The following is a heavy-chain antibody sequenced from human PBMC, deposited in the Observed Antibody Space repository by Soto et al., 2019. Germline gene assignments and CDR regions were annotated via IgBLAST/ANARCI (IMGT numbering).Heavy chain of an antibody. V-gene: IGHV1-69*13. Sequence: ASVKVSCKASGGTFSSYAISWVRQAPGQGLEWMGGIIPIFGTANYAQKFQGRVTITADESTSTAYMELSSLRSEDTAVYYCAKDSGIAAAGTDFQHWGQGTLVTVSS. CDR1: GGTFSSYA. D-gene: IGHD6-13*01. J-gene: IGHJ1*01. CDR3: AKDSGIAAAGTDFQH. CDR2: IIPIFGTA.